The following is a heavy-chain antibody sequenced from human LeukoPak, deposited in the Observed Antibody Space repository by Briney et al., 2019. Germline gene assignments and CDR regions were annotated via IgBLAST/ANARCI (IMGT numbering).Heavy chain of an antibody. CDR3: ASLWYYYGSGSYDY. CDR1: GFTVSTNY. Sequence: GGSLRLSCAASGFTVSTNYMSWVRQAPGKGLEWVSIIYNIGTTYYTDSVKGRFTISRDNAKNSLYLQMNSLRAEDTAVYYCASLWYYYGSGSYDYWGQGTLVTVSS. J-gene: IGHJ4*02. V-gene: IGHV3-66*03. D-gene: IGHD3-10*01. CDR2: IYNIGTT.